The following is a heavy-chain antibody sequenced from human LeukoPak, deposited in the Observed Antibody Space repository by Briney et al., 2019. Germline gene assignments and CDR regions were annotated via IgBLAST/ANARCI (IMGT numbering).Heavy chain of an antibody. CDR1: GYTFTSNY. V-gene: IGHV1-46*01. Sequence: ASVKVSCTASGYTFTSNYIHWVRRALGQGLEWMGMIYPRDGSTSYAQKFQGRVTVTRDTSTSTVHMELSGLRSEDTAVYYCARDQEGFDYWGQGTLVTVSS. J-gene: IGHJ4*02. CDR2: IYPRDGST. CDR3: ARDQEGFDY.